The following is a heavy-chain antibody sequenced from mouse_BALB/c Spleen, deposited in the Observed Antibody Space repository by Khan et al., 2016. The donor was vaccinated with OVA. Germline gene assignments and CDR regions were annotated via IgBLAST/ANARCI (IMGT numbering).Heavy chain of an antibody. CDR3: ARQPYYHYYVMDY. J-gene: IGHJ4*01. V-gene: IGHV2-6-1*01. CDR2: IWSDGSS. D-gene: IGHD2-10*01. CDR1: GFSLTNYG. Sequence: QVQLQQSGPGLVAPSQSLSITCTISGFSLTNYGVHWVRQPPGKGLEWLVVIWSDGSSTYNSTLKSRLSISKDNSKSQVFIKMNSIQTDATAMYCCARQPYYHYYVMDYWGQGTLVTVSS.